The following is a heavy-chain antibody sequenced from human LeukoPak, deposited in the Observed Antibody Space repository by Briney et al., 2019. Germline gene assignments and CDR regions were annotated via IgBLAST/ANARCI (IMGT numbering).Heavy chain of an antibody. Sequence: ASVKVSCKVSGYTLTELSMHWVRQAPGKGLEWMGGFDPEDGERIYAQKFQGRVTMTEDTSTDTAYMDLSSLRSEDTAVYYCATVTVVLPDPTRGWFDPWGQGTLVTVSS. J-gene: IGHJ5*02. CDR2: FDPEDGER. CDR1: GYTLTELS. D-gene: IGHD2-2*01. V-gene: IGHV1-24*01. CDR3: ATVTVVLPDPTRGWFDP.